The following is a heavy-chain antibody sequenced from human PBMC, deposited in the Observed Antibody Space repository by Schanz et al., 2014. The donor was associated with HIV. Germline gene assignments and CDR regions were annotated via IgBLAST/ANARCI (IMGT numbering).Heavy chain of an antibody. CDR2: ISYDGSNQ. CDR1: GFTFSTYA. J-gene: IGHJ2*01. V-gene: IGHV3-30-3*01. D-gene: IGHD2-21*02. CDR3: ARDLYCGGDCYAPYWYFDL. Sequence: QIQVVESGGGVVQPGRSLRLSCAASGFTFSTYAMHWVRQAPGKGLEWVAVISYDGSNQYYADSVKGRFTISRDNAKNSLYLQMNSLRAEDTAVYFCARDLYCGGDCYAPYWYFDLWGRGTLVTVSS.